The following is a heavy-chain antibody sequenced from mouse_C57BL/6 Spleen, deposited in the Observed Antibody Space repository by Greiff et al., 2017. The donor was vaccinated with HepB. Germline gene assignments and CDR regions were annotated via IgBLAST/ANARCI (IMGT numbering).Heavy chain of an antibody. CDR2: IYPGSGST. V-gene: IGHV1-55*01. J-gene: IGHJ4*01. Sequence: QVQLQQPGAELVKPGASVKMSCKASGYTFTSYWITWVKQRPGQGLEWIGDIYPGSGSTNYNEKFKSKATLTADTSSNTAYLQLSSLTSEDTAIYYCASPLYYDYDDYAMDYWGQGTSVTVSS. D-gene: IGHD2-4*01. CDR1: GYTFTSYW. CDR3: ASPLYYDYDDYAMDY.